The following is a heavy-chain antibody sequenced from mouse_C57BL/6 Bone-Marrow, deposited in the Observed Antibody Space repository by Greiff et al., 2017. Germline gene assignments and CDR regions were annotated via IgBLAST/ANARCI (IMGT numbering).Heavy chain of an antibody. D-gene: IGHD1-1*01. Sequence: QVQLQQPGAELVKPGASVKLSCKASGYTFTSYWMHWVKQRPGQGLEWIGMIHPNSGSTNYNEKFKSKATLTVDKSSSTAYMQLSRLTSKDSAVYYCSSPYYYGSSFDVWGTGTTVTVSS. J-gene: IGHJ1*03. CDR3: SSPYYYGSSFDV. CDR1: GYTFTSYW. V-gene: IGHV1-64*01. CDR2: IHPNSGST.